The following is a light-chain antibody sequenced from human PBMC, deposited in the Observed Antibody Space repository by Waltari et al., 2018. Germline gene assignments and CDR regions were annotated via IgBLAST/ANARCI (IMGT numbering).Light chain of an antibody. CDR3: CSYTASITWV. J-gene: IGLJ3*02. Sequence: QSALTQPASVSGSPGQSITISCTGTSSDVGGYNLVSWYQQHPGTAPKRIIYGGSKRPAGVSHRFSGSKSGNTASLTISGLQAEGEAAYYCCSYTASITWVFGGGTKLTVL. CDR2: GGS. CDR1: SSDVGGYNL. V-gene: IGLV2-23*01.